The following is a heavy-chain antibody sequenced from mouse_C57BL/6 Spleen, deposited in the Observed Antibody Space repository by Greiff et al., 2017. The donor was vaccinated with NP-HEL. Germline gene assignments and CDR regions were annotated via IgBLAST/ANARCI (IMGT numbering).Heavy chain of an antibody. CDR3: ARNNYGSSYAMDY. CDR1: GYAFRSSW. J-gene: IGHJ4*01. D-gene: IGHD1-1*01. CDR2: IYPGDGDT. Sequence: QVQLQQSGPELVKPGASVKISCKASGYAFRSSWMNWVKQRPGKGLEWIGRIYPGDGDTNYNGKFTGKATLTADKSSSTAYMQLSSLTSEDSAVYFCARNNYGSSYAMDYWGQGTSVTVSS. V-gene: IGHV1-82*01.